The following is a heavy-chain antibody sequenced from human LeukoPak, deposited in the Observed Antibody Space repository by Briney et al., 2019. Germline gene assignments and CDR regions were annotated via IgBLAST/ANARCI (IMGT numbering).Heavy chain of an antibody. J-gene: IGHJ5*02. Sequence: GGSLRLSCAASGFTFSSYAMSWVRQAPGKGLEWVSAISGSGGSTYYADSVKGRFTISRDNSKNTLYLQMNSLRAEDTAVYYCAKVPWHYYDILIGYYHWGQGTLVTVSS. CDR2: ISGSGGST. V-gene: IGHV3-23*01. CDR1: GFTFSSYA. D-gene: IGHD3-9*01. CDR3: AKVPWHYYDILIGYYH.